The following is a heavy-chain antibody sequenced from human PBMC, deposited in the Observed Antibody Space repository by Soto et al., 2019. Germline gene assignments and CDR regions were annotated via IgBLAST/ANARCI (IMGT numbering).Heavy chain of an antibody. J-gene: IGHJ4*02. Sequence: GGSLRLSCAASGFTFSSYAMHWVRRAPGKGLEWVAVISYDGSNKYYVDSVKGRFTISRDNSKNTLYLQMNSLRAEDTAVYYCARDTARAGYSSGSLYIYWGQGTLVTVSS. V-gene: IGHV3-30-3*01. D-gene: IGHD6-19*01. CDR1: GFTFSSYA. CDR2: ISYDGSNK. CDR3: ARDTARAGYSSGSLYIY.